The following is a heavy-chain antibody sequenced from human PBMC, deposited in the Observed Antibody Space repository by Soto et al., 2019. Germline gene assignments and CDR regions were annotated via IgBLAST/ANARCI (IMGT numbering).Heavy chain of an antibody. D-gene: IGHD6-19*01. V-gene: IGHV3-74*01. CDR2: INSDGSST. J-gene: IGHJ6*02. Sequence: EVQLVESGGGLVQPGGSLRLSCAASGFTFSSYWMHWVRQAPGKGLVWVSRINSDGSSTSYADSVKGRFTISRDNAKNTLYLQMNSLRAEDTAVYYCARGSSGWYDYYGMDVWGQGTTVTVSS. CDR3: ARGSSGWYDYYGMDV. CDR1: GFTFSSYW.